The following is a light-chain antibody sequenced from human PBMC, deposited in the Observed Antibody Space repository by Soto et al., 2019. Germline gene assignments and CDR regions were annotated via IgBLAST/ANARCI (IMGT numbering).Light chain of an antibody. CDR1: QSVSSSY. V-gene: IGKV3-20*01. CDR3: QQYGSSLLFT. Sequence: DIVLTQSPDTLSLSPGERATLSCRASQSVSSSYLAWYQQKPGQAPRLLIYGASSRATGIPDRFSGSGSGTDFTLTISRLEPEDFAVYYCQQYGSSLLFTFGPGTKVDI. CDR2: GAS. J-gene: IGKJ3*01.